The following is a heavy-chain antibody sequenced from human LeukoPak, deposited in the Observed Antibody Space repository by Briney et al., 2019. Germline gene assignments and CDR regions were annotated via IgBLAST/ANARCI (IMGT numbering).Heavy chain of an antibody. CDR3: ARDQGSMIVVRTTNWYFDL. Sequence: PGGSLRLSFSAAGFTFINYWVSSVRPPPRQGLELLANINQDASEIYYVYSVKCRFTMSRDNVNNSLYLHINTLQAHHSALYYCARDQGSMIVVRTTNWYFDLWGR. V-gene: IGHV3-7*01. CDR1: GFTFINYW. D-gene: IGHD3-22*01. CDR2: INQDASEI. J-gene: IGHJ2*01.